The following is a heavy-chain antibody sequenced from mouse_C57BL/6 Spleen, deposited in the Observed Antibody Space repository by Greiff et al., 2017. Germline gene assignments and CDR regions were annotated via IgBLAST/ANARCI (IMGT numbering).Heavy chain of an antibody. V-gene: IGHV5-9-1*02. Sequence: EVKLVESGEGLVKPGGSLKLSCAASGFTFSSYAMSWVRQTPEKRLEWVAYISSGGDYIYYADTVKGRFTISRDNARNALYLQMSSLKSEDTAMYDCTRYVSSYRYFDVWGTGTTVTVSS. CDR1: GFTFSSYA. CDR3: TRYVSSYRYFDV. J-gene: IGHJ1*03. CDR2: ISSGGDYI. D-gene: IGHD1-1*01.